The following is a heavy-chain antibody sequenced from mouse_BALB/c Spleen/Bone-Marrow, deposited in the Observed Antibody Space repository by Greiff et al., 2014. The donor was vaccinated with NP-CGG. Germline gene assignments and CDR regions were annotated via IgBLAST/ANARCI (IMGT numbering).Heavy chain of an antibody. Sequence: VQLQQSGPELVKPGASVKVSCKASGYSFSSYNMNWVRQSHGKSLEWIGHIDPYNGDTSYNQKFKGKATLTVDKSSSTAYMHLNSLTSEEAAVYYCAKEARSHCYVLDNWGQGTSVTVSS. CDR1: GYSFSSYN. V-gene: IGHV1S135*01. CDR3: AKEARSHCYVLDN. J-gene: IGHJ4*01. CDR2: IDPYNGDT.